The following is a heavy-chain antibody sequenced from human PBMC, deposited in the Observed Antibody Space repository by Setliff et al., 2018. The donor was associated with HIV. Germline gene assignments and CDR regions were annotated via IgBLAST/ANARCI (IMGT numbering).Heavy chain of an antibody. CDR1: GGTGGSFSRNA. Sequence: ASVKVSCKASGGTGGSFSRNAISWVRQAPGQGLEWMGGIIPIFGTANYAQKFQGRVTITADESTSTAYMELSSLRYEDTAVYYCARDYGGSLSAFDYWGQGTLVTVSS. CDR3: ARDYGGSLSAFDY. CDR2: IIPIFGTA. D-gene: IGHD1-26*01. V-gene: IGHV1-69*13. J-gene: IGHJ4*02.